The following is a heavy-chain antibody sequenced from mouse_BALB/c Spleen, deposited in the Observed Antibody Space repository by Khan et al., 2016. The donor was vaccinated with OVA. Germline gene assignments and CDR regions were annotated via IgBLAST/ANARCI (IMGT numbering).Heavy chain of an antibody. V-gene: IGHV3-2*02. Sequence: EVQLVESGPGLVKPSQSLSLTCTVTGYSITSNYAWNWIRQFPGNQLEWMGYISYSDSTSYNPSLKSRISLTRDTSQNQFFLQLNSVTTEDTATYYCARGNYCGYYFDYWGQGTTLTVSS. CDR3: ARGNYCGYYFDY. D-gene: IGHD1-1*01. J-gene: IGHJ2*01. CDR2: ISYSDST. CDR1: GYSITSNYA.